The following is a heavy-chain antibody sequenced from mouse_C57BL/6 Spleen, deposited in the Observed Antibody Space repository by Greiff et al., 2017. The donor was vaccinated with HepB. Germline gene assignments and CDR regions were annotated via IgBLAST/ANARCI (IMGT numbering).Heavy chain of an antibody. D-gene: IGHD1-1*01. CDR2: IRSKSNNYAT. Sequence: EVQLVESGGGLVQPKGSLKLSCAASGFSFNTYAMNWVRQAPGKGLEWVARIRSKSNNYATYYADSVKDRFTISRDDSESMLYLQMNNLKTEDTAMYYCVRHKGRSYAMDYWGQGTSVTVSS. CDR3: VRHKGRSYAMDY. CDR1: GFSFNTYA. V-gene: IGHV10-1*01. J-gene: IGHJ4*01.